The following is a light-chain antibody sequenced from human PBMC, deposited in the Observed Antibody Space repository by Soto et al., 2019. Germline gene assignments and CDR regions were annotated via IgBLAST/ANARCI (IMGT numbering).Light chain of an antibody. J-gene: IGLJ2*01. CDR3: QSYDSSLSGNVV. CDR2: GNS. CDR1: SSNIGAGYD. Sequence: QSVLTQPPSVSGAPGQRVTISCTGGSSNIGAGYDVHWYQQLPGTAPKLLIYGNSNRPSGVPDRFSGSKSGTSASLAITGLQAEDVADYYCQSYDSSLSGNVVFGGGTKLTVL. V-gene: IGLV1-40*01.